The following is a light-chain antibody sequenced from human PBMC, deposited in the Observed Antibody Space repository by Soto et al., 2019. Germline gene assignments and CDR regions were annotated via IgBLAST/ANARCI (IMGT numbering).Light chain of an antibody. Sequence: QSVLTQPASVSGSPGQSITISCTGSSIDVADYNYVSWYQQHPGKAPKLIISEVSFRPSGVSNRFSGSKSGNTASLTISGLQTEDEADYYCSSYTSSSTLLFGGGTKLTVL. J-gene: IGLJ2*01. CDR3: SSYTSSSTLL. CDR2: EVS. CDR1: SIDVADYNY. V-gene: IGLV2-14*01.